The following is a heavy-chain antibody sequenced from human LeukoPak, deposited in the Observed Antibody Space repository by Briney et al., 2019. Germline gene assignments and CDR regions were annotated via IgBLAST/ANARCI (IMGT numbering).Heavy chain of an antibody. CDR3: ATLYGDYNWYFDL. CDR2: ISASGGTT. J-gene: IGHJ2*01. V-gene: IGHV3-23*01. Sequence: GGSLRLSCTSSEITYSRYVMGWLRQAPGKGPEWVSTISASGGTTYYADSVQGRFTISRDNSKNTLYLQMNSLRAEDTAVYCCATLYGDYNWYFDLWGRGTLVTVSS. D-gene: IGHD4-17*01. CDR1: EITYSRYV.